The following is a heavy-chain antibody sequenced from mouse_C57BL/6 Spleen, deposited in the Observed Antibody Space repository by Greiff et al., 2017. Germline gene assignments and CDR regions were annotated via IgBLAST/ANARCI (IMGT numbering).Heavy chain of an antibody. J-gene: IGHJ2*01. CDR2: IRNKANGYTT. Sequence: EVHLVESGGGLVQPGGSLSLSCAASGFTFTDYYMSWVRQPPGKALEWLGFIRNKANGYTTEYSASVKGRFTISRDNSQSILYLQMNALRAEGSATYYCARSLGGWEDYWGQGTTLTVSS. CDR1: GFTFTDYY. V-gene: IGHV7-3*01. CDR3: ARSLGGWEDY. D-gene: IGHD3-3*01.